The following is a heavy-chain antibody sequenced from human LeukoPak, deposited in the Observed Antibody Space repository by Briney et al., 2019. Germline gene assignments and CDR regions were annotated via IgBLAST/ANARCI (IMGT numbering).Heavy chain of an antibody. Sequence: GGSLRLSCAASGFTFSSYGIHWVRQAPGKGQEWVAFIRYDGSSKSYADAVKGRFTISRDNSKNTLYLQMNSLRAEDTAVYYCAKDRLRGYTYVDYWGQGTLVTVSS. J-gene: IGHJ4*02. CDR1: GFTFSSYG. V-gene: IGHV3-30*02. D-gene: IGHD5-18*01. CDR2: IRYDGSSK. CDR3: AKDRLRGYTYVDY.